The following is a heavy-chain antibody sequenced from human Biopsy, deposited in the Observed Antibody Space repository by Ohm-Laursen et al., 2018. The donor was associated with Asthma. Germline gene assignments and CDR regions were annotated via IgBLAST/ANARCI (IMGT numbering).Heavy chain of an antibody. D-gene: IGHD3-3*02. Sequence: GSLRLSCTAFGFTFGDYWMSWVRQVPGKGLEWVANIKHDGTEENHVDSLKGRFTISRGNAKNSLYLQMNSLRAEDTAVYYCARTFHFWSPYHAEHYQLWGQGTLVTVSS. CDR2: IKHDGTEE. J-gene: IGHJ1*01. CDR3: ARTFHFWSPYHAEHYQL. V-gene: IGHV3-7*01. CDR1: GFTFGDYW.